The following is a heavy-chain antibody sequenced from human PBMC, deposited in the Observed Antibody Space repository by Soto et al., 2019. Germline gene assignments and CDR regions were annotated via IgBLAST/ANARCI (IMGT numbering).Heavy chain of an antibody. CDR1: GYSFRTHG. V-gene: IGHV1-18*01. J-gene: IGHJ5*02. D-gene: IGHD2-15*01. CDR3: ARDLGYCNSSGCFRNWFDP. Sequence: QVQLVQSGAEVKTPGASVKVSCRASGYSFRTHGIIWVRQAPGQGLEWMGWISTYDDKTNFPQKFQGRITMTTDTSTSTAYVELRSLRSDDTAVYFCARDLGYCNSSGCFRNWFDPWGQGTLVTVSS. CDR2: ISTYDDKT.